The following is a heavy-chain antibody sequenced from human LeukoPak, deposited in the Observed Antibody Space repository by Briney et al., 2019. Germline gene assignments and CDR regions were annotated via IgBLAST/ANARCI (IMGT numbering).Heavy chain of an antibody. CDR3: AKDMVEEVYRSSAPDAFDI. CDR2: ISWNSGSI. V-gene: IGHV3-9*01. J-gene: IGHJ3*02. Sequence: GGSLRLSCAASGFTFDDYAMHWVRQAPGKGLEWVSGISWNSGSIGYADSVKGRFTISRDNAKNSLYLQMNSLRAEDTALYYCAKDMVEEVYRSSAPDAFDIWGQGTIVTVSS. CDR1: GFTFDDYA. D-gene: IGHD6-6*01.